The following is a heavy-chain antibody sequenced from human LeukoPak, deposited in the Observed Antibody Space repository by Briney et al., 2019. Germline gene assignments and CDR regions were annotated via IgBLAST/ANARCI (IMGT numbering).Heavy chain of an antibody. CDR1: GFTFSSYG. D-gene: IGHD3-10*01. V-gene: IGHV3-30*18. CDR3: AKDPTPGELHHWIWGFDP. CDR2: ISYDGSNK. J-gene: IGHJ5*02. Sequence: PGGSLRLSCAASGFTFSSYGVHWVRQAPGKGLEWVAVISYDGSNKYYADSVKGRFTISRDNSKNTLYLQMNSLRAEDTAVYYCAKDPTPGELHHWIWGFDPWGQGTLVTVSS.